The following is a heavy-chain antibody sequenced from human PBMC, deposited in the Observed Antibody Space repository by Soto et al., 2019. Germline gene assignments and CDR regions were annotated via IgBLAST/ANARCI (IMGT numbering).Heavy chain of an antibody. V-gene: IGHV4-31*03. J-gene: IGHJ6*02. D-gene: IGHD3-10*01. CDR3: AREGHRVYYGSGSNYYYGMDV. CDR2: IYYSGST. Sequence: QVQLQESGPGLVKPSQTLSLTCTVSGGSISSGGYYWSWIRQHPGKGLEWIGYIYYSGSTYYNPSLKSRVTISVDTSKNQFSLKLSSVTAADTAVYYCAREGHRVYYGSGSNYYYGMDVWGQGTTVTVSS. CDR1: GGSISSGGYY.